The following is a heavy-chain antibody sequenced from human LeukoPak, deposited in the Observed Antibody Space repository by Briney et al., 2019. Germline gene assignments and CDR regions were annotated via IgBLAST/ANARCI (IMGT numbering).Heavy chain of an antibody. J-gene: IGHJ6*03. CDR1: GGPVSISSYY. CDR3: ARTPATTASYMDV. CDR2: IYYSGNT. Sequence: SETLSLTCSVSGGPVSISSYYWGWIRQPPGKGLEWIGSIYYSGNTYYNPSLKSRVTISVDTSKNQFSLKLNSVTAADTAVYCCARTPATTASYMDVWGKGTTVTVSS. D-gene: IGHD4-11*01. V-gene: IGHV4-39*07.